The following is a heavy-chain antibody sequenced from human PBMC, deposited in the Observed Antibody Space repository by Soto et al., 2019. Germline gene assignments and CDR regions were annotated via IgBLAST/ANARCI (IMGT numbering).Heavy chain of an antibody. V-gene: IGHV1-8*01. J-gene: IGHJ5*02. CDR3: ARGRFRRTWFDP. D-gene: IGHD3-16*01. CDR1: GYTFSDYD. Sequence: QVQLVQSGAEVKKPGDSVKVSCKASGYTFSDYDINWVRQAAGQGLEWMGWMNPYSGNTGYAQKFQGRVTLTTDTSITTAYLELSSLTFEDTAIYYCARGRFRRTWFDPWGQGPLVTVSS. CDR2: MNPYSGNT.